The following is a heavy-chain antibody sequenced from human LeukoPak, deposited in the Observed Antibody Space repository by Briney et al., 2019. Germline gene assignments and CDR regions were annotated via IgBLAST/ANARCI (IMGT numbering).Heavy chain of an antibody. J-gene: IGHJ4*02. CDR1: GFTFSTYA. Sequence: GGSLRLSCAAAGFTFSTYAMSWVRQAPGKGLEWVSHFSGSGGSIYYADSVKGRFTISRDNSKNTLYPQMNSLRAEDTAVYYCAKSDCGGDCHLLDYWGQGTLVTVSS. V-gene: IGHV3-23*01. CDR3: AKSDCGGDCHLLDY. D-gene: IGHD2-21*02. CDR2: FSGSGGSI.